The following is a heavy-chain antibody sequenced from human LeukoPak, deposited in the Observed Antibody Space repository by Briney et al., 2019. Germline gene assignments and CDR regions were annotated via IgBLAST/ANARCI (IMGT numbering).Heavy chain of an antibody. J-gene: IGHJ4*02. CDR3: ARERSAAAGEGYFDY. CDR1: GGSTSSSNYY. D-gene: IGHD6-13*01. CDR2: IHYSGNT. V-gene: IGHV4-39*02. Sequence: PSETLSLTCTVSGGSTSSSNYYWGWIRQPPGKGLEWIGGIHYSGNTYYNPSLKSRVTISVDTSKNQFSLKLSSVTAADTAVYYCARERSAAAGEGYFDYWGQGTLVTVSS.